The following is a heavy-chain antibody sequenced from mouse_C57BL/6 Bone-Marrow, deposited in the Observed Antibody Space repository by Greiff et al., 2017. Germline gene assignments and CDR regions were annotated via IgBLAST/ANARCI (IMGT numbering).Heavy chain of an antibody. V-gene: IGHV2-9-1*01. J-gene: IGHJ4*01. CDR3: ARNWGTVVNAMDD. CDR1: GFSLTSYA. D-gene: IGHD1-1*01. CDR2: IWTGGGT. Sequence: QVQLQQSGPGLVAPSQSLSITCTVSGFSLTSYAISWVRQPPGKGLEWLGVIWTGGGTNYNSALKSRLSISKDNSKSQVFLKMNSLQTDDTARYYCARNWGTVVNAMDDWGQGTSVTVSS.